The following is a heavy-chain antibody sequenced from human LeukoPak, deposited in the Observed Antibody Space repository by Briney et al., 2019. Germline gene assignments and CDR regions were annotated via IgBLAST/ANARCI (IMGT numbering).Heavy chain of an antibody. Sequence: GGSLRLSCAASGFTFSSYDMHWVRQATGKGLEWVSAIGTAGDTYYPGSVKGRFTISRENAKNSLYLQMNSLRAEDTAVYYYARVQSGSSWYGPIYYYYGMDVWGQGTTVTVSS. CDR2: IGTAGDT. J-gene: IGHJ6*02. CDR1: GFTFSSYD. V-gene: IGHV3-13*01. CDR3: ARVQSGSSWYGPIYYYYGMDV. D-gene: IGHD6-13*01.